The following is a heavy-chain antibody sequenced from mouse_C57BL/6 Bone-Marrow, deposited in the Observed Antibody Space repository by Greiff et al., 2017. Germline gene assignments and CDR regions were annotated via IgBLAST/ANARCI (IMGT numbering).Heavy chain of an antibody. CDR1: GYAFSSSW. D-gene: IGHD2-10*02. CDR3: ARPLGYFDY. J-gene: IGHJ2*01. CDR2: IYPGDGDT. Sequence: VQGVESGPELVKPGASVKISCKASGYAFSSSWMNWVKQRPGKGLEWIGRIYPGDGDTNYNGKFKGKATLTADKSSSTAYMQLSSLTSEDSAVYFCARPLGYFDYWGQGTTLTVSS. V-gene: IGHV1-82*01.